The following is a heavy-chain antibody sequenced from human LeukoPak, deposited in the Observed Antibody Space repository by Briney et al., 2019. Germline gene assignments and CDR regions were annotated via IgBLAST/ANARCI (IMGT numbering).Heavy chain of an antibody. V-gene: IGHV1-2*02. J-gene: IGHJ4*02. CDR2: INPNSGGT. CDR1: GYTFTGYY. Sequence: GASVEVSCKASGYTFTGYYMHWVRQAPGQGLEWMGWINPNSGGTNYAQKFQGRVTMTRDTSISTAYMELSRLRSDDTAVYYCARGVTIAVSTLPGYWGQGTLVTVSS. D-gene: IGHD2-15*01. CDR3: ARGVTIAVSTLPGY.